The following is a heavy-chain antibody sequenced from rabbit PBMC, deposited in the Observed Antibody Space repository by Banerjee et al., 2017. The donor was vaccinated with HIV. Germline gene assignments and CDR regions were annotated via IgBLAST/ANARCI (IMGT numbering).Heavy chain of an antibody. CDR3: ARESGDANYAYGNFNL. D-gene: IGHD6-1*01. J-gene: IGHJ4*01. CDR2: IDPVFGST. Sequence: QLEESGGGLVQPGGSLKLSCKASGLDFSSYSMNWVRQAPGKGLKWIGYIDPVFGSTYYASWVNGRFTISSHNAQNTLYLQLNSLTAADTATYFCARESGDANYAYGNFNLWGPGTLVTVS. V-gene: IGHV1S7*01. CDR1: GLDFSSYS.